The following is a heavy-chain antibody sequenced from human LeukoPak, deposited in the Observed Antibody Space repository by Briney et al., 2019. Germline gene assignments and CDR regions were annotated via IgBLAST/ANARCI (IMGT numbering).Heavy chain of an antibody. D-gene: IGHD5-18*01. Sequence: GGSLRLSCAASGFTFDDYAMHWVRQAPGKGLEWASGISWNSGSIGYADSVRSRFTISRDNAKNSLYLQMNSLRAEDTALYYCAKSLRGFRGYSYVHFDYWGQGTLVTVSS. CDR1: GFTFDDYA. V-gene: IGHV3-9*01. J-gene: IGHJ4*02. CDR3: AKSLRGFRGYSYVHFDY. CDR2: ISWNSGSI.